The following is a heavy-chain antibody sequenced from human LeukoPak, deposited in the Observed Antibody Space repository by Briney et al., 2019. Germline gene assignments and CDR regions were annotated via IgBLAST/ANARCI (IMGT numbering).Heavy chain of an antibody. CDR1: GGTFSSYS. J-gene: IGHJ3*02. CDR2: IIPIFGTA. D-gene: IGHD2-2*01. Sequence: ASVKVSCKASGGTFSSYSISWVRQAPGQGREWMGGIIPIFGTANYAQKFQGRVTITADESTSTAYMKLSSLRSENPAVYYCAREPVRSNTSCYWRAFDIWGQGTMVTVSS. CDR3: AREPVRSNTSCYWRAFDI. V-gene: IGHV1-69*13.